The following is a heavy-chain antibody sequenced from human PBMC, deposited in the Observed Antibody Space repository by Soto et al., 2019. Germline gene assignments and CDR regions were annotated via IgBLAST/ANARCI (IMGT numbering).Heavy chain of an antibody. V-gene: IGHV3-30*18. CDR3: AKDQGPFGVVIYFAFDI. CDR1: GFTFSSYG. D-gene: IGHD3-3*01. Sequence: GGSLRLSCAASGFTFSSYGMHWVRQAPGKGLEWVAVISYDGSNKYYADSVKGRFTISRDNSKNTLYLQMNSLRAEDTAVYYCAKDQGPFGVVIYFAFDIWGQGTMVTVSS. J-gene: IGHJ3*02. CDR2: ISYDGSNK.